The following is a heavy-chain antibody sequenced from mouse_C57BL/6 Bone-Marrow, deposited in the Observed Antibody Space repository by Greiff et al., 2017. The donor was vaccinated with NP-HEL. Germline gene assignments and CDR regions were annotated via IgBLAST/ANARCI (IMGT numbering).Heavy chain of an antibody. J-gene: IGHJ4*01. V-gene: IGHV1-72*01. CDR3: ARGGSSHDYYAMDY. D-gene: IGHD1-1*01. CDR1: GYTFTSYW. Sequence: QVQLKQPGAELVKPGASVKLSCKASGYTFTSYWMHWVKQRPGRGLEWIGRIDPNSGGTKYNEKFKSKATLTVDKPSSTAYMQLSSLTSEDSAVYYCARGGSSHDYYAMDYWGQGTSVTVSS. CDR2: IDPNSGGT.